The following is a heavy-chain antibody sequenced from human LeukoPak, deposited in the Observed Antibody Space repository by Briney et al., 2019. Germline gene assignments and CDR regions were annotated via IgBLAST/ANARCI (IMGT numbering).Heavy chain of an antibody. CDR3: ASRLVGASYDAFDI. CDR2: IYSGGST. V-gene: IGHV3-53*01. Sequence: PSETLSLTCAVYGGSFSGYYWSWIRQPPGKGLEWVSVIYSGGSTYYADSVKGRFTISRDNSKNTLYLQMNRLRAEDTAVYYCASRLVGASYDAFDIWGQGTMVTVSS. CDR1: GGSFSGYY. J-gene: IGHJ3*02. D-gene: IGHD1-26*01.